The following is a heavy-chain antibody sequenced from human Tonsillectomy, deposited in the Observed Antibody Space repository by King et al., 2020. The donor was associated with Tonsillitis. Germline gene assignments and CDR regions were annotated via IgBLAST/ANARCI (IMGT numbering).Heavy chain of an antibody. CDR1: GFTVSGNY. D-gene: IGHD2-2*03. J-gene: IGHJ6*02. V-gene: IGHV3-53*01. CDR2: IYSGGST. Sequence: QLVQSGGGLIQPGGSLRLSCAASGFTVSGNYMTWVRQAPGKGLEWLSVIYSGGSTFYADSVKGRFTISRDNSKNTLYLQMNSLRAEDTAVYYCARDRFIHMGDGYYYYGLDVWGQGTTVTVSS. CDR3: ARDRFIHMGDGYYYYGLDV.